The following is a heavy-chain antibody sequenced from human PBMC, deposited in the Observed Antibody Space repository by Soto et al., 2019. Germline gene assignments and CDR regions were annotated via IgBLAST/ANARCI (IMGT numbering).Heavy chain of an antibody. Sequence: SETLSLTCTVSGGSISSYYWSWIRQPPGKGLEWIGYMHYSGSTNYNPSLRSRVTISVDTSRNQFSLKLRSVTAADTAVYYCASNGYDYPNRFDPWGHGTLVTVSS. J-gene: IGHJ5*02. V-gene: IGHV4-59*01. CDR3: ASNGYDYPNRFDP. CDR2: MHYSGST. CDR1: GGSISSYY. D-gene: IGHD3-22*01.